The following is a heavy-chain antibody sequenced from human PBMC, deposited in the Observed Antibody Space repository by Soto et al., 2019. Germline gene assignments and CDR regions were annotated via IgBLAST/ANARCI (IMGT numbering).Heavy chain of an antibody. CDR3: ATESGSTYGYFDH. Sequence: PSETLSLTCTVSGGSISSYYWSWIRQPPGKGLEWIGYIYYSGSTNYNPSLKTRLSMSVDRSKNQFTLRLTSVTAADTAVYFCATESGSTYGYFDHWGQGTQVTVSS. V-gene: IGHV4-59*08. D-gene: IGHD5-18*01. CDR1: GGSISSYY. CDR2: IYYSGST. J-gene: IGHJ4*02.